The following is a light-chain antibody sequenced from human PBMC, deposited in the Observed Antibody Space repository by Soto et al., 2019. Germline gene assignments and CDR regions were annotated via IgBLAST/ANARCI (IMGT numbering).Light chain of an antibody. V-gene: IGKV1-17*01. CDR3: LQHTSYPYT. Sequence: IQLTQSPSSLSASVGDRVTVTCRASQAIGNYLDWFQQKPGKAPDHLISAASTVRSGVPSRFSGSVSGTEFTLTISGLQPEDFATYYCLQHTSYPYTFGQGTKLEVK. J-gene: IGKJ2*01. CDR1: QAIGNY. CDR2: AAS.